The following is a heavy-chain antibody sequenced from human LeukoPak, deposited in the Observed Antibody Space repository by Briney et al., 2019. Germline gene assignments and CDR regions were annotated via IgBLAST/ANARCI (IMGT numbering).Heavy chain of an antibody. CDR1: GGSISSGSYC. CDR3: ARGSWNYVWFDP. J-gene: IGHJ5*02. Sequence: SQTLSLTCTVSGGSISSGSYCWSWIRQPPGKGLEWIGYIYYSGSTNYNPSLKSRVTISVDTSKNQFSLKLSSVTAADTAVYYCARGSWNYVWFDPWGQGTLVTVSS. CDR2: IYYSGST. V-gene: IGHV4-61*01. D-gene: IGHD1-7*01.